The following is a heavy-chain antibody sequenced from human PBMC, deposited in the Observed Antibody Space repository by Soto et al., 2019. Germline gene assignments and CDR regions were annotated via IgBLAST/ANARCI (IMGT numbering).Heavy chain of an antibody. CDR2: ISGSGDST. D-gene: IGHD2-2*01. J-gene: IGHJ5*02. CDR3: ARDFMPWFDP. Sequence: GGSLRLSCGASGFTFNTYSLRWVRQAPGKGLEWVSAISGSGDSTYYADSVKGRFTISRDNSKNTLYLQMNSLRAEDTAVYYCARDFMPWFDPWGQGT. CDR1: GFTFNTYS. V-gene: IGHV3-23*01.